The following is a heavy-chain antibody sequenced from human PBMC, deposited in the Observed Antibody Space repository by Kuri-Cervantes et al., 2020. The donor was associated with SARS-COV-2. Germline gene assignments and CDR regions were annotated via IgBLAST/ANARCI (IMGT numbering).Heavy chain of an antibody. CDR1: GGSISSSSSYF. V-gene: IGHV4-39*07. Sequence: SETLSLTCTVSGGSISSSSSYFWGWIRQPPGSGLEFIGNIYYSGSTNYNPSLKSRVTISVDTSKNQFSLKLSSVTAADTAVYYCARELGLTTVNWFDPWGQGTLVTVSS. CDR3: ARELGLTTVNWFDP. CDR2: IYYSGST. J-gene: IGHJ5*02. D-gene: IGHD4-17*01.